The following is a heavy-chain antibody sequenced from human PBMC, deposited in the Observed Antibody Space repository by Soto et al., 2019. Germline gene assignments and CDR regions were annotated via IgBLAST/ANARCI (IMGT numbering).Heavy chain of an antibody. CDR3: AGGAVVVRVREVMGGNWSDP. Sequence: QVQLQESGPGLVRPSQTLSLTCTVSGASIISLDYYWTWIRQPPGKGLEWIGHIYHTGATYYNPSSGSGLSMSENPPTNNFPLRLSFWRPEEPAEFNLAGGAVVVRVREVMGGNWSDPWAQEPWSPSPQ. V-gene: IGHV4-30-4*03. CDR2: IYHTGAT. J-gene: IGHJ5*02. CDR1: GASIISLDYY. D-gene: IGHD3-10*01.